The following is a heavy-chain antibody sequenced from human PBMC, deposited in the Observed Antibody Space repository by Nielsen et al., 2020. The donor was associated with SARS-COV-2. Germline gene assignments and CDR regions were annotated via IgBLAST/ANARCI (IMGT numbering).Heavy chain of an antibody. J-gene: IGHJ4*02. D-gene: IGHD6-13*01. CDR1: GFTFSTYA. V-gene: IGHV3-23*01. CDR2: ISGSGLNT. CDR3: ARHYRPSIAAAGPFDY. Sequence: GESLKISCAASGFTFSTYAMNWVRQAPGKGLDWVSGISGSGLNTYYADSVKGRFTISRDNSKNTLYLQMNSLRAEDTAVYYCARHYRPSIAAAGPFDYWGQGTLVTVSS.